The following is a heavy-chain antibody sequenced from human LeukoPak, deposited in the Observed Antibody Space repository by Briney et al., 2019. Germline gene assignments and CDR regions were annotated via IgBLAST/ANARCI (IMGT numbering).Heavy chain of an antibody. Sequence: GGSLRLSCAASGFTFTNYAMNWVRQSPGKGLEWVSGISGSGRTTFYADSAKGRFPISRDNSTSTVNLQLNSLRAEDTAVYYCAKDLGFGEAQAQYFYYGMDVWGEGTSVTVSS. V-gene: IGHV3-23*01. J-gene: IGHJ6*04. CDR2: ISGSGRTT. CDR3: AKDLGFGEAQAQYFYYGMDV. D-gene: IGHD3-10*01. CDR1: GFTFTNYA.